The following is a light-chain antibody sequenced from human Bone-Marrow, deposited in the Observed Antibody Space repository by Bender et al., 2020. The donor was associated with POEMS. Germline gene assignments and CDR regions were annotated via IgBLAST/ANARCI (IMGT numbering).Light chain of an antibody. J-gene: IGLJ2*01. CDR2: DVI. V-gene: IGLV2-14*03. CDR1: SSDVGGYNS. CDR3: CSYSSSSTSVL. Sequence: QSALTQPASVSGSPGQSITISCTGTSSDVGGYNSVSWYQHYPGRAPKLIIYDVIKRPSGVPDRFSGSKSGNTASLTISGLQAEDEADYYCCSYSSSSTSVLFGGGTKLTVL.